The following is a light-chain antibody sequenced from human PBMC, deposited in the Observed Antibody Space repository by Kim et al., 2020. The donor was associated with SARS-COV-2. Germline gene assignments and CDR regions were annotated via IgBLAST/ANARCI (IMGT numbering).Light chain of an antibody. CDR3: QQYNNWPLT. J-gene: IGKJ4*01. Sequence: VSPGESASLSCRASQSISSNLAWYQQKPGQAPRLLISDASARATGFPARFSGSGSGTEFTLTISGLQSEDFAVYYCQQYNNWPLTFGGGTKVDIK. CDR2: DAS. V-gene: IGKV3-15*01. CDR1: QSISSN.